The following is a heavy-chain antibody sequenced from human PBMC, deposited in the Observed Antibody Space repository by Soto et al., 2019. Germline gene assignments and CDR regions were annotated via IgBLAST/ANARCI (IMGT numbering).Heavy chain of an antibody. CDR3: TRSDWFDP. V-gene: IGHV3-73*01. J-gene: IGHJ5*02. CDR2: IRTKANSYAT. Sequence: GGSMRLSCGAAGFTFSGSPRHWVRQTSGNGLEWVRRIRTKANSYATAYAASVKGRFTISRDDSKNTAYLQMNSLKTEDTAVYYCTRSDWFDPWGQGTLVTAPQ. CDR1: GFTFSGSP.